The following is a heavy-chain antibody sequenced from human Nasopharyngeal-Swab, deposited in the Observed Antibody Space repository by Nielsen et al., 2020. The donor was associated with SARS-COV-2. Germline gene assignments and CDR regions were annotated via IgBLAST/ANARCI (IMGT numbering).Heavy chain of an antibody. D-gene: IGHD2-15*01. CDR2: IYYSGSA. Sequence: LRLSCTVSGGSLSIGGYYWNWIRQHPGEGLEWIAYIYYSGSAYYNPSFKSRVTISVDTSKNQFSLKLSSVTAADTAVYYCARLRGLLVDYWGQGTLVTVSS. V-gene: IGHV4-31*03. CDR3: ARLRGLLVDY. J-gene: IGHJ4*02. CDR1: GGSLSIGGYY.